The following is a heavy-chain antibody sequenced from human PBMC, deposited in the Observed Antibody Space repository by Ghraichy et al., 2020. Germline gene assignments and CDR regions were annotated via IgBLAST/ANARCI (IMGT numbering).Heavy chain of an antibody. CDR3: AREVAAAGTIYYYYYGMDV. CDR2: IDPSDSYT. CDR1: GYSFTSYW. J-gene: IGHJ6*02. V-gene: IGHV5-10-1*01. Sequence: GSLNISCKGSGYSFTSYWISWVRQMPGKGLEWMGRIDPSDSYTNYSPSFQGHVTISADKSISTAYLQWSSLKASDTAMYYCAREVAAAGTIYYYYYGMDVWGQGTTVTVSS. D-gene: IGHD6-13*01.